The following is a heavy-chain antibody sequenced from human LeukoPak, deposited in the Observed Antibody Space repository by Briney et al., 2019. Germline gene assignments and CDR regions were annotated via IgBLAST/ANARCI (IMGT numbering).Heavy chain of an antibody. Sequence: WGSLRLSCAASGFTFSSYWMKWARQAPGKGLVWVSHIKGDGSSTSYADSVKGRFTISRDNAKNTLYLQMNTLRGEDTAVYYCARGGVPGGFDDWGQGTLVTVSS. CDR1: GFTFSSYW. D-gene: IGHD3-10*01. V-gene: IGHV3-74*01. CDR3: ARGGVPGGFDD. J-gene: IGHJ4*02. CDR2: IKGDGSST.